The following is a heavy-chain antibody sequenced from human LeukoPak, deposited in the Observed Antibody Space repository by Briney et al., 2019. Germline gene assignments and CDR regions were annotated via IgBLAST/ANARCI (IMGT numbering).Heavy chain of an antibody. D-gene: IGHD2-21*02. V-gene: IGHV3-23*01. J-gene: IGHJ4*02. CDR1: GFTFGDYA. Sequence: GGSLRLSCTASGFTFGDYAMSWFRQAPGKGLEWVSSISGSGDSTFYADSVKGRFSISRDNSKNTLYLQVNGLRTEDTAVYYCAKDRLLNCRGDCYIFDYWGQGTVVTVSS. CDR2: ISGSGDST. CDR3: AKDRLLNCRGDCYIFDY.